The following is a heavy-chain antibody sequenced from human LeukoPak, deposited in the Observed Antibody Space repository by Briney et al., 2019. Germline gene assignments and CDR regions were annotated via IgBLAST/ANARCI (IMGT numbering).Heavy chain of an antibody. D-gene: IGHD3-10*01. Sequence: PGRSLRLSCAASGFTFDDYAMHWVRQAPGKGLEWVSGISWNSGSIGYADSVKGRFTISRDNAKNSLYLQMNSLRAEDTALYYCAKDGPRGSGAKYYYYCMDVWGKGTTVTISS. CDR2: ISWNSGSI. CDR3: AKDGPRGSGAKYYYYCMDV. CDR1: GFTFDDYA. J-gene: IGHJ6*03. V-gene: IGHV3-9*01.